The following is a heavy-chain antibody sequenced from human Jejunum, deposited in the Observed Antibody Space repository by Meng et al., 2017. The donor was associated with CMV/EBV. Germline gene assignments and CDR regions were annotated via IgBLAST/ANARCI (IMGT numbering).Heavy chain of an antibody. D-gene: IGHD3-22*01. CDR1: GFTFSSYE. CDR3: AKGDSSGTSYFDY. Sequence: AAGFTFSSYEMIWGRQAPGKGLEWVSMTYGGGVTTYSADFVKGRFTISRDNSMNTVFLQMNSLRTDDTAVYYCAKGDSSGTSYFDYWGQGTLVTVSS. J-gene: IGHJ4*02. V-gene: IGHV3-23*03. CDR2: TYGGGVTT.